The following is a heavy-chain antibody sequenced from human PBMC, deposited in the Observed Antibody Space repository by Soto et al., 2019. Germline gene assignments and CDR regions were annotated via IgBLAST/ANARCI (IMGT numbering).Heavy chain of an antibody. CDR1: GFPFGGYC. CDR3: ARGGLRTFDY. Sequence: EVQLAESGGGLVQPGGSLRLSCAASGFPFGGYCMTWVRQAPGKGLEWVASIKADGSERYNVYSVKGRFTISRDNAKNSLYLQMNSLGAEDTAVYYCARGGLRTFDYWGQGTLVTVSS. J-gene: IGHJ4*02. V-gene: IGHV3-7*01. CDR2: IKADGSER.